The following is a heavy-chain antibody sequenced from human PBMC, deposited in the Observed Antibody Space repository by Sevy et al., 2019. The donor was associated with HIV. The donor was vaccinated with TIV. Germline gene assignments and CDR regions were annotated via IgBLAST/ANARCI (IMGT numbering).Heavy chain of an antibody. Sequence: ASLKVSCKASGYTFTSYGISWVRQAPGQGLEWMGWISAYNGNTNYAQKLQGRVTMTTDTSTSTAYMELRSLRSDDTAVYYCARELLGYCSGGSCQEGDYYYYGMDVWGQGTTVTVSS. CDR2: ISAYNGNT. V-gene: IGHV1-18*01. D-gene: IGHD2-15*01. J-gene: IGHJ6*02. CDR3: ARELLGYCSGGSCQEGDYYYYGMDV. CDR1: GYTFTSYG.